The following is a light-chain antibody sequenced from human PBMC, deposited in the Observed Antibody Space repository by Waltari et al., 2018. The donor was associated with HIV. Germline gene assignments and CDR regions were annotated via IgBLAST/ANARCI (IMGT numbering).Light chain of an antibody. CDR3: QSYDSDLGGSYV. CDR1: SSHIGAGYD. J-gene: IGLJ1*01. CDR2: GNN. Sequence: QSVLTQPPSVSGAPGPRVTISCTGSSSHIGAGYDFHWYQQLPGTAPKLPIYGNNNRPSGVPDRFSASKSDTSASLTITGLQAEHEGDYYCQSYDSDLGGSYVFGTGTKVSVL. V-gene: IGLV1-40*01.